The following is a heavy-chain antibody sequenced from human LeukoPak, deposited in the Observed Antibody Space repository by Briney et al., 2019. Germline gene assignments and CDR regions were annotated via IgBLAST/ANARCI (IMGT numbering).Heavy chain of an antibody. J-gene: IGHJ4*02. Sequence: GASVKVSCKASGYTFTSYGISWVRQAPGKGLEWMGWISAYNGNTNYAQKLQGRVTMTTDTSTSTAYMELRSLRCDDTAVYYCARDLASTYYDFWSGSSYFDYWGQGTLVTVSS. D-gene: IGHD3-3*01. V-gene: IGHV1-18*01. CDR2: ISAYNGNT. CDR1: GYTFTSYG. CDR3: ARDLASTYYDFWSGSSYFDY.